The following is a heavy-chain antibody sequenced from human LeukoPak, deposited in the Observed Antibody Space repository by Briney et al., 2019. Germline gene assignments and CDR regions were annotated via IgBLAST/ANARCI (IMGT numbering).Heavy chain of an antibody. CDR2: IYYSGTT. CDR1: GGSFSGYY. D-gene: IGHD5-24*01. CDR3: ARDRDGYNIVYFDY. J-gene: IGHJ4*02. Sequence: SETLSLTCAVYGGSFSGYYWSWIRQPPGKGLEWIGSIYYSGTTYYNPSLKSRVTISVDTSKNQFSLKLSSVTAADTAVYFCARDRDGYNIVYFDYWGQGTLVTVSS. V-gene: IGHV4-34*01.